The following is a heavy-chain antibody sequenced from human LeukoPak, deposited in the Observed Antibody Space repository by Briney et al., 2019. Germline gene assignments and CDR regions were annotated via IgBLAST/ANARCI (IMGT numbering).Heavy chain of an antibody. Sequence: GGSLRLSCAASGFAFNSYSMNWVRQAPGKGLEWVASITTSSTYMHYADSVKGRFTISRDNAKNSLYLQMNSLRAEDTAVYYCAKEPTYYYDSSGFDYWGQGTLVTVSS. J-gene: IGHJ4*02. V-gene: IGHV3-21*04. CDR2: ITTSSTYM. D-gene: IGHD3-22*01. CDR1: GFAFNSYS. CDR3: AKEPTYYYDSSGFDY.